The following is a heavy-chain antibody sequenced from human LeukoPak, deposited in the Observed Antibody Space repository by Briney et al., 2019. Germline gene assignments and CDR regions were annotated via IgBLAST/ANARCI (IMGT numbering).Heavy chain of an antibody. D-gene: IGHD1-14*01. CDR2: ISSTSSHI. CDR3: ARDENRRDPPDY. CDR1: GFTFSSYS. V-gene: IGHV3-21*01. Sequence: PGGSLRLSCAASGFTFSSYSMNWVRQAPGKGLEWVSSISSTSSHIYYADSVKSRFTISRDNAKNSLYLQMNSLRAEDTAVYYCARDENRRDPPDYWGQGTLVTVSS. J-gene: IGHJ4*02.